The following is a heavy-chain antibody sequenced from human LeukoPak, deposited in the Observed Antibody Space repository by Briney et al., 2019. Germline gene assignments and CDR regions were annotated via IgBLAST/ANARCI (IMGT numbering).Heavy chain of an antibody. J-gene: IGHJ4*02. D-gene: IGHD1-1*01. CDR1: GFTFSSYV. CDR2: ISYDGSNK. Sequence: GGSLRLSCAASGFTFSSYVMHWVRQAPGKGLEWVAVISYDGSNKYYADSVKGRFTISRDNSKNTLYLQMNSLRAEDTAVYYCATTHRSTLDYWGQGTLVTVSS. CDR3: ATTHRSTLDY. V-gene: IGHV3-30-3*01.